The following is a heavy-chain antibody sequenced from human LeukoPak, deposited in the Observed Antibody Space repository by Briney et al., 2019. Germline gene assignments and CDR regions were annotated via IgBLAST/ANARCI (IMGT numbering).Heavy chain of an antibody. J-gene: IGHJ3*02. Sequence: SETLSLTCTVSGGSISSPYWTWIRQPPGKGLEWIGYIYYSGSTNYNPSLKSRVTISVDTSKNQFSLKLSSVTAADTAVYYCARGGDSSGYYDAFDIWGQGTMVTVSS. CDR3: ARGGDSSGYYDAFDI. CDR2: IYYSGST. V-gene: IGHV4-59*11. CDR1: GGSISSPY. D-gene: IGHD3-22*01.